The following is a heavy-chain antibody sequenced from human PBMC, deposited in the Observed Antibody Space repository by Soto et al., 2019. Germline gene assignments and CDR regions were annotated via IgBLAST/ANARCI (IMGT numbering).Heavy chain of an antibody. CDR1: GFTFSGYS. CDR2: VSGSSSYI. Sequence: GGSLRLSCAASGFTFSGYSMNWVRQAPGKGLEWVSSVSGSSSYIYYADSVTGRFTISRDNAKNSLYLQMNSLRAEDTAVYYCSSRTPCYTCFIDRWGQGTLVTVSS. D-gene: IGHD2-8*01. V-gene: IGHV3-21*01. J-gene: IGHJ4*02. CDR3: SSRTPCYTCFIDR.